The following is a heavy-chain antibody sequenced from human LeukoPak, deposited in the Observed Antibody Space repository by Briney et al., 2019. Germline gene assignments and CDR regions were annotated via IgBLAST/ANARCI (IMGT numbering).Heavy chain of an antibody. D-gene: IGHD6-13*01. J-gene: IGHJ4*02. V-gene: IGHV3-30*02. CDR1: GFIFSGYG. CDR2: IRYEGSNK. CDR3: AKESDVAAAGIDY. Sequence: PGGSLRLSCAASGFIFSGYGMHWVRQAPGKGLQWVTFIRYEGSNKYHADSVKGRFTISRDNSKNTLYLQMNSLRVEDTAVYYCAKESDVAAAGIDYWGQGTLVTVSS.